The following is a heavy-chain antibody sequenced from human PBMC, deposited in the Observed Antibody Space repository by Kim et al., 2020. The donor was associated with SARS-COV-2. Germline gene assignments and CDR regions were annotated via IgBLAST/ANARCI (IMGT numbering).Heavy chain of an antibody. D-gene: IGHD3-22*01. CDR3: ARPQYYYDSSGYYG. V-gene: IGHV1-69*04. CDR2: IIPILGTA. Sequence: SVKVSCKASGGTFSSYAISWVRQAPGQGLEWMGRIIPILGTANYAQKFQGRVTITADKSTSTAYMELSSLRSEDTAVYYCARPQYYYDSSGYYGWGQGTLVTVSS. CDR1: GGTFSSYA. J-gene: IGHJ4*02.